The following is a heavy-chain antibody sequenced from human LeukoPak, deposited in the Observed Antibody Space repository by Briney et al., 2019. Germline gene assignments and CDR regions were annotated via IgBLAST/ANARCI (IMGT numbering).Heavy chain of an antibody. D-gene: IGHD5-12*01. CDR3: AKEGGYDIYYYMDV. CDR1: GFTFSSYA. CDR2: ISGSGGNT. Sequence: PGGSLRLSCAASGFTFSSYAMSWVRQAPGKGLEWVSAISGSGGNTYYADSVKGRITISRDNSKNTLYLQMNSLRAEDTAVYYCAKEGGYDIYYYMDVWGKGTTVTVSS. J-gene: IGHJ6*03. V-gene: IGHV3-23*01.